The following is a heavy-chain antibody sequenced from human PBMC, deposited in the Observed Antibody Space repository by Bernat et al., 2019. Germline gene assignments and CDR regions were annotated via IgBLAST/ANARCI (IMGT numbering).Heavy chain of an antibody. J-gene: IGHJ6*03. CDR2: NSSSSSYT. Sequence: QVQLVESGGGLVKPGGSLRLSCAASGFTFSDYYMSWIRQAPGKGLDWVSYNSSSSSYTNYADSVKGRFTISRDNAKNSLYLQMNSLRAEDTAVYYCARGTSTSAPYMDVWGKGTTVTVSS. V-gene: IGHV3-11*05. CDR1: GFTFSDYY. CDR3: ARGTSTSAPYMDV.